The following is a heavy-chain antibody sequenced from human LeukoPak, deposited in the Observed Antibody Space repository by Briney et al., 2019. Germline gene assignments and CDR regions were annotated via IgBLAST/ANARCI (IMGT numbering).Heavy chain of an antibody. CDR3: ARGLPGYSSTPDY. CDR2: IYYSGST. Sequence: SETLSLTCTVSGGSISSGSYYWSWIRQPPGKGLEWIGYIYYSGSTNYNPSLKSRVTISVDTSKNQFSLKLSSVTAADTAVYYCARGLPGYSSTPDYWGQGTLVTVSS. D-gene: IGHD6-13*01. CDR1: GGSISSGSYY. V-gene: IGHV4-61*01. J-gene: IGHJ4*02.